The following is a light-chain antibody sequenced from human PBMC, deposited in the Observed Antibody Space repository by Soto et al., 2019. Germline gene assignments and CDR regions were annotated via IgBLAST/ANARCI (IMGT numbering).Light chain of an antibody. CDR3: QQYDSYSLRT. J-gene: IGKJ1*01. Sequence: DIQMTQSPSTLSASVGDRVTITCRASHTIRTSLAWYQQKPGKAPKLLIYKASSLESGVPSRFSGSGSGTEFTLTISSLQPDDFATYYCQQYDSYSLRTFGQGTRVEI. CDR1: HTIRTS. V-gene: IGKV1-5*03. CDR2: KAS.